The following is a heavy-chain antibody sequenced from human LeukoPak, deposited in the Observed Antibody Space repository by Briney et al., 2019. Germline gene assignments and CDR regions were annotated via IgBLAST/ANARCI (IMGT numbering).Heavy chain of an antibody. V-gene: IGHV4-59*08. J-gene: IGHJ4*02. Sequence: SETLSLTCSASGGSISTYYWSWIRQPPGKGLEWIGYIYYSGSTSYNPSLKSRVTISVDTSKNQSSLDLSSVTAADTAVYYCARRGYSSSWYFPFDYWGQGTLVTVSS. CDR1: GGSISTYY. CDR2: IYYSGST. CDR3: ARRGYSSSWYFPFDY. D-gene: IGHD6-13*01.